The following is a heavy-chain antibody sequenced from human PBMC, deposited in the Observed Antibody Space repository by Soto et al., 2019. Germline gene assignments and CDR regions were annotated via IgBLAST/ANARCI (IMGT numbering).Heavy chain of an antibody. V-gene: IGHV5-51*01. CDR3: ARSRIRGYYDSSGSDYFDY. Sequence: GESLKISCKGSGYSFTSYWIGWVRQMPGKGLEWMGIIYPGDSDTRYSPSLQGQVTISADKSISTAYLQWSSLKASDTAMYYCARSRIRGYYDSSGSDYFDYWGQGTLVTVS. CDR1: GYSFTSYW. D-gene: IGHD3-22*01. J-gene: IGHJ4*02. CDR2: IYPGDSDT.